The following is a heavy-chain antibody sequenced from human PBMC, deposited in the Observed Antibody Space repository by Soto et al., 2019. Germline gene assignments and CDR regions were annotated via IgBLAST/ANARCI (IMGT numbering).Heavy chain of an antibody. V-gene: IGHV4-30-4*01. CDR2: IYYSGST. CDR1: GGSISSGDYY. Sequence: ASETLSLTCTVSGGSISSGDYYWSWIRQPPGKGLEWIGYIYYSGSTYYNPSLKSRVTISVDTSKNQFSLKLSSVTAADTAVYYCAREYIAVVRGVIGLNCYYYGMDVWGQGTTVTVSS. CDR3: AREYIAVVRGVIGLNCYYYGMDV. D-gene: IGHD3-10*01. J-gene: IGHJ6*02.